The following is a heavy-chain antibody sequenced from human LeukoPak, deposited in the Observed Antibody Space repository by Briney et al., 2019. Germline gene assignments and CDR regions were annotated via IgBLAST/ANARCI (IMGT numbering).Heavy chain of an antibody. D-gene: IGHD6-13*01. Sequence: SETLSLTCTVSGGSISSGGYYWSWIRQHPGKGLEWIGYIYYSGSTYYNPSLKSRVTISVDTSKNQFSVKLSSVTAADTAVYYCARGNIAAAGTYYFDYWGQGTLVTVSS. CDR2: IYYSGST. CDR3: ARGNIAAAGTYYFDY. J-gene: IGHJ4*02. CDR1: GGSISSGGYY. V-gene: IGHV4-31*03.